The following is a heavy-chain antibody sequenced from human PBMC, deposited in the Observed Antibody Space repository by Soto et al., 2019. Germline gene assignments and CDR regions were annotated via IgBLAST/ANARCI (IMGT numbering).Heavy chain of an antibody. D-gene: IGHD3-10*01. CDR3: ARDVGGGGWFDP. J-gene: IGHJ5*02. Sequence: QVRLQESGPRLVKTAQTLSLTCTVSGGSVNSADHYWSWIRQPPGRGLGWIGYIYHSGSTFFNPSLKIPRTMSLDTATNQFSLNLYSVTAADTAVYYCARDVGGGGWFDPWGQGTLVTVSS. CDR1: GGSVNSADHY. V-gene: IGHV4-30-4*08. CDR2: IYHSGST.